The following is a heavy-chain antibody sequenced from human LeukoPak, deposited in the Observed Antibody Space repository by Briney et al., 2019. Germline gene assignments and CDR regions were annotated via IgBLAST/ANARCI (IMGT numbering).Heavy chain of an antibody. CDR3: ARQLICYFTSSTSCYPDY. V-gene: IGHV4-34*01. J-gene: IGHJ4*02. CDR2: INHSGST. CDR1: GGSFSGYY. Sequence: SETLSLTCAVYGGSFSGYYWSWIRQPPGKGLEWIGEINHSGSTNYNPSLKSRVTISVDTSKNQFSLKLSSVTAADTAVYYCARQLICYFTSSTSCYPDYWGQGTLVTVSS. D-gene: IGHD2-2*01.